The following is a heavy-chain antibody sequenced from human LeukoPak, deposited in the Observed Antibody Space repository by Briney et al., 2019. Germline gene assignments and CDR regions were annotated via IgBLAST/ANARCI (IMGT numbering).Heavy chain of an antibody. CDR3: ARDPAAAETNYYMDV. D-gene: IGHD6-13*01. J-gene: IGHJ6*03. V-gene: IGHV3-21*01. CDR2: ISSSSSYI. CDR1: GFSFSSYS. Sequence: PGGSLRLSCAASGFSFSSYSMNWVRQAPGKGLEWVSSISSSSSYIYYADSVKGRFTISRDNAKNSLYLQMNSLRVEDTAVYYCARDPAAAETNYYMDVWGKGTTVTVSS.